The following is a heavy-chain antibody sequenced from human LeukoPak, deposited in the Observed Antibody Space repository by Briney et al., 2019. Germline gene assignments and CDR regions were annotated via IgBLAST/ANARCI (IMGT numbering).Heavy chain of an antibody. D-gene: IGHD3-10*01. J-gene: IGHJ6*02. CDR1: GGTFSSYA. CDR3: ASFEKHYGSGSYYKNYGMDV. V-gene: IGHV1-69*04. CDR2: IIPILGIA. Sequence: SVKVSCKASGGTFSSYAISWVRQAPGQGLEWMGRIIPILGIANYAQKFQGRVTITADKSTSTAYMEPSSQRSEDTAVYYCASFEKHYGSGSYYKNYGMDVWGQGTTVTVSS.